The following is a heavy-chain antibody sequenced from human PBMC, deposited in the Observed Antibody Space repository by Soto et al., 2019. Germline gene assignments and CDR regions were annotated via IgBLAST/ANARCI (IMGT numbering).Heavy chain of an antibody. D-gene: IGHD6-25*01. V-gene: IGHV3-30*18. Sequence: XGSLRLSCTASGFTFSSYAMHWVRQAPGKGLEWVAAISYDGSNKYYADSVQGRFTISRENSKKTLYLQVSSLRAEDTAVYYCAKDLILYRIAATNTWDHWGQGTLVTVSS. J-gene: IGHJ4*02. CDR3: AKDLILYRIAATNTWDH. CDR1: GFTFSSYA. CDR2: ISYDGSNK.